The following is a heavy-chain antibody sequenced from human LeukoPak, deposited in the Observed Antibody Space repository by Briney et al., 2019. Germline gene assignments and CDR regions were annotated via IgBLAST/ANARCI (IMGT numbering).Heavy chain of an antibody. Sequence: PSETLSLTCTVSGYSISSDYYWGWIRQPPGKGLEWIGSMYHSGSTDYNPSLKSRVTISVDTSKKQFSLKLSSVTAADTAVYYCARERGGSGWYGSAFDIWGQGTMVTVSS. CDR3: ARERGGSGWYGSAFDI. J-gene: IGHJ3*02. CDR2: MYHSGST. D-gene: IGHD6-19*01. V-gene: IGHV4-38-2*02. CDR1: GYSISSDYY.